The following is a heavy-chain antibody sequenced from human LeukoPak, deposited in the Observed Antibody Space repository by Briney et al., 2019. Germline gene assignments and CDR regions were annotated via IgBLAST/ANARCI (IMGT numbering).Heavy chain of an antibody. CDR1: GYTFTSYD. CDR2: MSANSGNT. V-gene: IGHV1-8*01. CDR3: ARAPAARKRYDWFDP. Sequence: ASVKVSCKASGYTFTSYDINWVRQATGQGLEWMGWMSANSGNTGYAQKFQGRVTMTRNTSISTAYMELSSRRSEDTAVYYCARAPAARKRYDWFDPWGQGTLVTVSS. D-gene: IGHD1-1*01. J-gene: IGHJ5*02.